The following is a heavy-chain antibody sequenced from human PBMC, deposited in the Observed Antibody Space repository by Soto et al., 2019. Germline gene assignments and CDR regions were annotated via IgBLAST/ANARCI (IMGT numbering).Heavy chain of an antibody. Sequence: EVQLVESGGGLVQPGGSLRLSCAASGFTFSSYAMHWVRQAPGKGLEYVSAISSNGGSTYYANSVKGRFTISRDNSKNTLYLQMGSRRAEDMAVYYCARGPGYYFDFWGQGTRVTVSS. CDR1: GFTFSSYA. J-gene: IGHJ4*02. CDR3: ARGPGYYFDF. V-gene: IGHV3-64*01. CDR2: ISSNGGST.